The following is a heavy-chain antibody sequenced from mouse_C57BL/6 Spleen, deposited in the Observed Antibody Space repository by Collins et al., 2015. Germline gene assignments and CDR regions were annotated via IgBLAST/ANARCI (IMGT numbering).Heavy chain of an antibody. CDR2: VNPNSGGT. Sequence: QPSGPELVKPGASVKISCKASGYTFTDYYVNWVRQSHGKSLEWIGDVNPNSGGTTYNQKFTGKVTLTVDKSSSTAYMELRSLTSEDSAVYYCTRGNGNYAIVYWGQGTLVTVSA. CDR1: GYTFTDYY. CDR3: TRGNGNYAIVY. J-gene: IGHJ3*01. D-gene: IGHD2-1*01. V-gene: IGHV1-26*01.